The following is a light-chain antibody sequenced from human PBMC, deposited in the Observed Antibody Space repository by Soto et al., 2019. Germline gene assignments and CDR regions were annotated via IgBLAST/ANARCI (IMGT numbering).Light chain of an antibody. V-gene: IGKV1-5*01. CDR3: QQYNSYSGT. CDR1: QSISSW. CDR2: DAS. Sequence: QMTQSTSTLSAFVGYRVTITCRASQSISSWLAWYQQKPGKAPKLLIYDASSLESGVPSRFSGSGSGTEFTLTISSLQPDDFATYYCQQYNSYSGTFGQGTKVDIK. J-gene: IGKJ1*01.